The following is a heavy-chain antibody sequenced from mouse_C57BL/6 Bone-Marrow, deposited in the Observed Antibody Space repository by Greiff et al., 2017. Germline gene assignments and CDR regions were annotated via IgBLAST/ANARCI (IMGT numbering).Heavy chain of an antibody. V-gene: IGHV5-9*01. D-gene: IGHD1-1*01. J-gene: IGHJ1*03. Sequence: EVKLVESGGGLVKPGGSLKLSCAASGFTFSSYTMSWVRQTPEKRLQWVAAISGGGGNPSYPDSVKGRFTIFRDNDKNILYLQMSSLRSEDTALYYCSRQVTTVLATKYFDVWGTGTTVTVSS. CDR1: GFTFSSYT. CDR3: SRQVTTVLATKYFDV. CDR2: ISGGGGNP.